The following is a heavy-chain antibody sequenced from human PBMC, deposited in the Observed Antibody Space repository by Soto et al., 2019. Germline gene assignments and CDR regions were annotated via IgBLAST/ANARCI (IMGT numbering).Heavy chain of an antibody. V-gene: IGHV4-38-2*01. Sequence: SETLSLTCAVSGYSVSRGYYWGWIRQPPGKGLEWIGSMYHSGSTYYNPSLKGRVTISVDTSKNQFSLKLSSVTAADTAVYYCARVAYHDSTGYYYCFDYWGQGTLVTVSS. CDR2: MYHSGST. J-gene: IGHJ4*02. CDR1: GYSVSRGYY. D-gene: IGHD3-22*01. CDR3: ARVAYHDSTGYYYCFDY.